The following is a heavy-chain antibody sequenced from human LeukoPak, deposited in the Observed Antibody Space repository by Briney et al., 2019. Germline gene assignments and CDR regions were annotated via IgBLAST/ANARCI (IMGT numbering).Heavy chain of an antibody. J-gene: IGHJ3*02. CDR2: IYYSGST. D-gene: IGHD3-10*01. V-gene: IGHV4-39*01. CDR1: GGSISSSSYY. Sequence: TSETLSLTCTVSGGSISSSSYYWGWIRQPPGKGLEWIGSIYYSGSTYYNPSLKSRVTISVDTSKNQFSPKLSSVTAADTAVYYCATGTLAIEAFDIWGRGTMVTVSS. CDR3: ATGTLAIEAFDI.